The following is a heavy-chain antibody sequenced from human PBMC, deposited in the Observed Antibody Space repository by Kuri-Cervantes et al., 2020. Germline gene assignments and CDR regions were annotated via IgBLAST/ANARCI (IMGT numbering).Heavy chain of an antibody. Sequence: GESLKISCAASGFTFRDYYMGWIRQAPGKGLEWVSYISSSSSTIYYADSVKGRFTISRDNAKNSLYLQMNSLRDEDTAVYYCARVSSIVGAASDYWGQGTLVTVSS. CDR3: ARVSSIVGAASDY. J-gene: IGHJ4*02. CDR1: GFTFRDYY. V-gene: IGHV3-11*04. CDR2: ISSSSSTI. D-gene: IGHD1-26*01.